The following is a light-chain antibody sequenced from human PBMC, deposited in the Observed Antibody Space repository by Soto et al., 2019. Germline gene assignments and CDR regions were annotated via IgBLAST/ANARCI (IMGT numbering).Light chain of an antibody. CDR1: QSISSY. CDR3: QQSYSTPRT. J-gene: IGKJ1*01. CDR2: AAS. Sequence: DIQMTQSPSSLSASVGDRVTITCRASQSISSYLSWYQQKPGTAPKLLIYAASSLQSGVPSRFSGSGSGTDFTLTISSLQPEDFATYFCQQSYSTPRTCGQGTKVEIK. V-gene: IGKV1-39*01.